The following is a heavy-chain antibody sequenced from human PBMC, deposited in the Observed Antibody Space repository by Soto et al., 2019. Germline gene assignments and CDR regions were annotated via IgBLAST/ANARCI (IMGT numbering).Heavy chain of an antibody. J-gene: IGHJ4*02. V-gene: IGHV1-69*13. Sequence: GASVKVSCKASGGTFSSYAISWVRQAPGQGLEWMGGIIPIFGTANYAQKFQGRVTITADESTSSAYMELSSLRSEDTAVYYCARADSSGWPFDYWGQGTLVTVSS. CDR3: ARADSSGWPFDY. CDR2: IIPIFGTA. D-gene: IGHD6-19*01. CDR1: GGTFSSYA.